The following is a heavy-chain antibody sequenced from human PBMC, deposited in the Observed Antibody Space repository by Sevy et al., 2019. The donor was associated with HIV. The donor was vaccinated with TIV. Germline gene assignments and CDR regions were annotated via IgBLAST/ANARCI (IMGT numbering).Heavy chain of an antibody. D-gene: IGHD6-19*01. J-gene: IGHJ5*02. CDR2: IGAYNGNT. V-gene: IGHV1-18*01. CDR3: ARDRSSGWYSWFDP. Sequence: ASVKVSCKASGYTFTSYGISWVRQAPGQGLEWMGWIGAYNGNTNYAQKLQGRVTMTTDTSTSTAYMELRSLRSDDTAVYYCARDRSSGWYSWFDPWGQGTLVTVSS. CDR1: GYTFTSYG.